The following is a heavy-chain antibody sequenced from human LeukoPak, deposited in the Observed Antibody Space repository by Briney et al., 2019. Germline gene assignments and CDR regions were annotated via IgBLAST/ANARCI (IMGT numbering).Heavy chain of an antibody. V-gene: IGHV1-2*02. CDR1: GYTFTGYY. CDR3: ARDRGPPNIAAAPFGY. CDR2: INPNSGGT. Sequence: ASVKVSCKASGYTFTGYYMHWVRQAPGQGLEWMGWINPNSGGTNYAQKFQGRVTVTRDTSISTAYMELSRLRSDDTAVYYCARDRGPPNIAAAPFGYWGQGTLVTVSS. J-gene: IGHJ4*02. D-gene: IGHD6-13*01.